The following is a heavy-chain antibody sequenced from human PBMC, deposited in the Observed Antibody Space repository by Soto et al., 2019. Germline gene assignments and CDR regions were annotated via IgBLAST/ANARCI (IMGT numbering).Heavy chain of an antibody. V-gene: IGHV4-4*07. CDR3: ARTTPYGGFLEWLGTPYGMDV. Sequence: SETLSLTCTVSGGSISSYYWSWIRQPTGKGLEWIGRIYTSGSTNYNPSLKSRVTMSVDTSKNQFSLKLSSVTAADTAVYYCARTTPYGGFLEWLGTPYGMDVWGQGTTVTVSS. D-gene: IGHD3-3*01. CDR1: GGSISSYY. J-gene: IGHJ6*02. CDR2: IYTSGST.